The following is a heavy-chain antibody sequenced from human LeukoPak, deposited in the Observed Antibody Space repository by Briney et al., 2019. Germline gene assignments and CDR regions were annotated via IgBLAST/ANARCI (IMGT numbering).Heavy chain of an antibody. CDR2: INTDGSST. D-gene: IGHD3-22*01. CDR3: ARDTYDSSGYYYGPFDY. V-gene: IGHV3-74*01. J-gene: IGHJ4*02. Sequence: GGSLRLSCAASGFTFSSYWMHWVRQAPGKGLVWVSRINTDGSSTRYADSVKGRFTISRDNAKNTLNLQMNSLRAEDTAVYHCARDTYDSSGYYYGPFDYWGQGTLVTVS. CDR1: GFTFSSYW.